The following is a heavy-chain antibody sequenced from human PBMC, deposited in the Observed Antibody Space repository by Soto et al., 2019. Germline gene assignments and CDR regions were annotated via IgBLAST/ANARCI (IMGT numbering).Heavy chain of an antibody. CDR1: GYTFTSYG. CDR3: ARGDYEDY. J-gene: IGHJ4*02. Sequence: QVQLVQSGAEVKKPGASVKVSCKASGYTFTSYGITWVRQAPGQGLVWMGWISTYNGNTNDAQKLQGRVTLTTDTAASTASMELRSLRSDDTAVYYGARGDYEDYWGQGTLVTVSS. CDR2: ISTYNGNT. V-gene: IGHV1-18*01. D-gene: IGHD4-17*01.